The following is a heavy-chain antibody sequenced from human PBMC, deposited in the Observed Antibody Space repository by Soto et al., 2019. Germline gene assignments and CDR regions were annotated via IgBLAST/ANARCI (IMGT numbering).Heavy chain of an antibody. CDR2: IIPLYGTA. V-gene: IGHV1-69*01. CDR1: GGTFRSFG. CDR3: ARDRSMDGYNSRSFDY. Sequence: QVQLVQSGAEVRKPGSSVKVSCKASGGTFRSFGLNWGRQAPGQGLEWMGGIIPLYGTANHAQRFQGRVTISADESTSTVYMELISLRSEDTAIYYCARDRSMDGYNSRSFDYWGQGTLVTVSS. J-gene: IGHJ4*02. D-gene: IGHD5-12*01.